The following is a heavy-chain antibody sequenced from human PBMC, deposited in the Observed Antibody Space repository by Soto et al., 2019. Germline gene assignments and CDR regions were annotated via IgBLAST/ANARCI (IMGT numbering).Heavy chain of an antibody. D-gene: IGHD2-8*01. Sequence: QVRLVQSGAEVQKPGASVKVSCKSSGYSLTSYDINWVRQATGQGLAWMGRMNPNSGNTDYAQTFQGRVTMTRDTSKSTAYMELSSLSSEDTAVYFCARGLAYCPKGVCYQRDYWGQGTLVTVT. J-gene: IGHJ4*02. CDR3: ARGLAYCPKGVCYQRDY. CDR2: MNPNSGNT. V-gene: IGHV1-8*01. CDR1: GYSLTSYD.